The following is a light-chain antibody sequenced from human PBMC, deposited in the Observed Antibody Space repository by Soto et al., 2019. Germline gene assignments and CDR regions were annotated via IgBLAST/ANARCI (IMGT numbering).Light chain of an antibody. CDR3: TSYAGSNDRYV. J-gene: IGLJ1*01. Sequence: QSVLTQPPSASGSPGQSVTISCTGTSSDVGGYNYVSWYQQHPGKAPKLMIYEVSQRPSGVPDRFSGSKSGNTASLTVSGLQPEDEADYYCTSYAGSNDRYVFGTGTKVNVL. CDR2: EVS. V-gene: IGLV2-8*01. CDR1: SSDVGGYNY.